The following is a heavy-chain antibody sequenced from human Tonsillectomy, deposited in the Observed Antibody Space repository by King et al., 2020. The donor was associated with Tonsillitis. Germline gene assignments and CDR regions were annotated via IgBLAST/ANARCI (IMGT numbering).Heavy chain of an antibody. CDR1: GGSISSYY. V-gene: IGHV4-59*01. D-gene: IGHD5-24*01. CDR3: AREFDGGFDY. CDR2: IYYSGST. Sequence: QLQESGPGLVKPSETLSLTCTVSGGSISSYYWSWIRQPPGKGLEWIGYIYYSGSTNYNPSLKSRVTISVDTSKNQFSLKLSSVTAADTAVYYCAREFDGGFDYWGQGTLVIVSS. J-gene: IGHJ4*02.